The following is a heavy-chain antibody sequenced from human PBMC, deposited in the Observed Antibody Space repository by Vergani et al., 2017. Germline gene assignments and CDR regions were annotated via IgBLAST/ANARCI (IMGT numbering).Heavy chain of an antibody. Sequence: QVHLVESGGGVVQPGRSLRLSCVVSGFTSSYSGMHWVRQAPGKWLEWVAVISYDGTQKYYADSVKGRFTISRDNSKSTLYLQMNSLRTEDTAVYYCATKSCGTPGCQIGYFREWGQGTLVTVSS. CDR3: ATKSCGTPGCQIGYFRE. CDR1: GFTSSYSG. D-gene: IGHD1-1*01. V-gene: IGHV3-30*03. J-gene: IGHJ1*01. CDR2: ISYDGTQK.